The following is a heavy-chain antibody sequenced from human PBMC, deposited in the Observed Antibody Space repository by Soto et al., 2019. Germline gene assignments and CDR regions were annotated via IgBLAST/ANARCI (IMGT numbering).Heavy chain of an antibody. D-gene: IGHD5-18*01. CDR3: TRDIQGTYIYYIDL. CDR2: INQDGGAR. J-gene: IGHJ6*03. CDR1: GFTFSYHW. V-gene: IGHV3-7*01. Sequence: EVQLVESGGGLVQPGGSLRLSCAASGFTFSYHWMSWVRQAPGKGLEWVANINQDGGARFYVDSVKGRFTISRDNAKNSLYLQMSGLRAEDTAVYYSTRDIQGTYIYYIDLWGRGTTATVS.